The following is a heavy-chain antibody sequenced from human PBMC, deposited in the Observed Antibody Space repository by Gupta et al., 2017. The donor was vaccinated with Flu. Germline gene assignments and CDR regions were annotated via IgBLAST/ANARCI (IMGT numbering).Heavy chain of an antibody. J-gene: IGHJ4*02. CDR3: ARAGVWNPVV. Sequence: HVHLQQWGAGLLKPSETLTLTCAVYGESIRYYLLSWILQSPHQGLEWMGEISRKGNTNYNPSLKSRVTILVDTSKKQVSLRLTSVTAAYTAIYYCARAGVWNPVVWGQGTPVTVSS. CDR1: GESIRYYL. V-gene: IGHV4-34*01. CDR2: ISRKGNT. D-gene: IGHD3-10*01.